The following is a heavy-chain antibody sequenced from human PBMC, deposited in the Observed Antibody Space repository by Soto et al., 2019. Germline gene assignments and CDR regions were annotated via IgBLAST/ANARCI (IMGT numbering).Heavy chain of an antibody. CDR3: AREVYQGAPYYYYYMDV. J-gene: IGHJ6*03. Sequence: SETLSLTCAVSSGSISSSNWWSWVRQPPGKGLEWIGEIYHTGSTNYNPSLKSRVTMSVDKSKNQISLNLSSVTAADTAVYYCAREVYQGAPYYYYYMDVWGKGTTVTVSS. V-gene: IGHV4-4*02. D-gene: IGHD2-2*01. CDR1: SGSISSSNW. CDR2: IYHTGST.